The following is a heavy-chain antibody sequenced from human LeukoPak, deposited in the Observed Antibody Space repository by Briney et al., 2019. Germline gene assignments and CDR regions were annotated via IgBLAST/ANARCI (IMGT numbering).Heavy chain of an antibody. CDR2: IIPIFGTA. CDR1: GGTFSSYA. J-gene: IGHJ5*02. V-gene: IGHV1-69*05. D-gene: IGHD4-23*01. CDR3: ARDPGTRVVTPGVIWFDP. Sequence: SVKVSCKASGGTFSSYAISWVRQAPGQGLEWMGRIIPIFGTANYAQKFQGRVTITTDEPRSTASMELSSLRSEDTAVYYCARDPGTRVVTPGVIWFDPWGQGTLVTVSS.